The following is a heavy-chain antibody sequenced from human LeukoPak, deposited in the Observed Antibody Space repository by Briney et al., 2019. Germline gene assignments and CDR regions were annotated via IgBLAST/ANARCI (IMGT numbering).Heavy chain of an antibody. CDR2: IYYSGST. V-gene: IGHV4-59*01. D-gene: IGHD2-15*01. CDR1: GGSISSYY. J-gene: IGHJ6*03. Sequence: RASETLSLTCTVSGGSISSYYWSWIRQPPGKGLEWIGYIYYSGSTNYNPSLKSRATISVDTSKNQFSLKLSSVTAADTAVYYCASFRGGSYYMDVWGKGTTVTVSS. CDR3: ASFRGGSYYMDV.